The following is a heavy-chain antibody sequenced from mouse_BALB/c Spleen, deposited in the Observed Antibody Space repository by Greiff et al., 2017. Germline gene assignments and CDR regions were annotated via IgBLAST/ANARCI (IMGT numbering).Heavy chain of an antibody. CDR1: GFTFSSFG. CDR2: ISSGSSTI. V-gene: IGHV5-17*02. J-gene: IGHJ1*01. Sequence: EVQLQESGGGLVQPGGSRKLSCAASGFTFSSFGMHWVRQAPEKGLEWVAYISSGSSTIYYADTVKGRFTISRDNPKNTLFLQMTSLRSEDTAMYYCARGWEDWYFDVWGAGTTVTVSS. CDR3: ARGWEDWYFDV. D-gene: IGHD4-1*01.